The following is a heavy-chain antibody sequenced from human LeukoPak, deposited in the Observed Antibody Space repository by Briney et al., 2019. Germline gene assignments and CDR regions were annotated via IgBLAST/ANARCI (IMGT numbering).Heavy chain of an antibody. D-gene: IGHD1-26*01. CDR1: GYTFAGSY. CDR3: VRVNYSGRRSFDP. J-gene: IGHJ5*02. Sequence: APVKPCCKASGYTFAGSYLHWVRQAPGQGLEWMGWINPNTGATTYAQNFQGRVTMTRDTSISTAYMELSRLTFADTAVYYCVRVNYSGRRSFDPWGQGTLVTVSS. CDR2: INPNTGAT. V-gene: IGHV1-2*02.